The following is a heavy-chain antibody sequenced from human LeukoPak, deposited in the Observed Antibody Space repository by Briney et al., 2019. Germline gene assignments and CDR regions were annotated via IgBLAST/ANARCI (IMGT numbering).Heavy chain of an antibody. CDR3: ARRSRGGGSYVFDI. V-gene: IGHV4-39*01. J-gene: IGHJ3*02. CDR1: GGSISSSSYY. D-gene: IGHD1-26*01. Sequence: SETLSLTCTVSGGSISSSSYYWGWIRQPPGKGLEWIGIISYSGSTYYNPSLTSRVTISVDTSKNQFSLKLNSATAADTAVYYCARRSRGGGSYVFDIWGHGTMVTVSP. CDR2: ISYSGST.